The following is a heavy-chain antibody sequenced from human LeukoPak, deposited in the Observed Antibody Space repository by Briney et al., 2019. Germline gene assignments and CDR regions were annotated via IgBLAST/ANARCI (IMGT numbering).Heavy chain of an antibody. D-gene: IGHD5-24*01. J-gene: IGHJ4*02. V-gene: IGHV1-2*02. Sequence: ASVKVSCTASGYTFIGYYMHWVRDAPGQGLGWMGWINPPSGGTNSEQNFQGRVTMSRDTSISTVYMELSRLRSDDTALYYCAREGVTGDGYNFFDYWGQGTLVTVSS. CDR2: INPPSGGT. CDR3: AREGVTGDGYNFFDY. CDR1: GYTFIGYY.